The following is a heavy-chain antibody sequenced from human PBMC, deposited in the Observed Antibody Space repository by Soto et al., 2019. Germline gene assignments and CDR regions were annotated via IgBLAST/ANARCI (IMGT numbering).Heavy chain of an antibody. V-gene: IGHV1-18*04. D-gene: IGHD3-16*02. CDR2: ISAYNGNT. Sequence: QVQLVQSGAEVKKPGASVKVSCKASGYTFTSYGISWVRQAPGQGLEWMGWISAYNGNTNYAQKLQGRVTMTTDTSTCTAYMELRSLRSDDTAVYYCARGVQYYDYVWGSYRYTDKGYYFDYWGQGTLVTVSS. CDR3: ARGVQYYDYVWGSYRYTDKGYYFDY. CDR1: GYTFTSYG. J-gene: IGHJ4*02.